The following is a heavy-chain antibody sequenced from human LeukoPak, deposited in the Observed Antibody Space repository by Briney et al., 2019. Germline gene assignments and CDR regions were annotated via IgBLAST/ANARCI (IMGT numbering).Heavy chain of an antibody. D-gene: IGHD3-10*01. CDR3: ARLSGSHYYYYYGMDV. CDR1: GFTFSSYA. Sequence: PGGSLRLSWAAAGFTFSSYAMKWVRQAPGKGLEWVSAISGSGGNTYYADSVKGRFTSYRDNSKNTLYLQMNSLRAEDTAVYYCARLSGSHYYYYYGMDVWGQGTTVTVSS. J-gene: IGHJ6*02. V-gene: IGHV3-23*01. CDR2: ISGSGGNT.